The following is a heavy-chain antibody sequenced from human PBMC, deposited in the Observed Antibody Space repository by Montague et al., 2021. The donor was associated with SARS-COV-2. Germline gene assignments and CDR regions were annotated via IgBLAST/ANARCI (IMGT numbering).Heavy chain of an antibody. J-gene: IGHJ4*02. CDR3: ARGQGEITMIVVVLTAAAHYFDY. D-gene: IGHD3-22*01. Sequence: SETLSLTCTVSGGSISSSSYYWGRIRQPPGKGLEWIGSIYYSGSTYYNPSLKSRVTISVDTSKNQFSLKLSSVTAADTAVYYCARGQGEITMIVVVLTAAAHYFDYWGQGTLVTVSP. V-gene: IGHV4-39*07. CDR2: IYYSGST. CDR1: GGSISSSSYY.